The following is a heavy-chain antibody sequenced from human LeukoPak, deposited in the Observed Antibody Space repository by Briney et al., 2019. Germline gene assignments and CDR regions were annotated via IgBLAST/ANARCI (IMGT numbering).Heavy chain of an antibody. Sequence: ASVKVSCKASGYTFTSYYMHWVRHAPRQGLEWMGIINPSGGSTSYAQTFQGRVTMTRDTSTRTVYMDLSSLGSEDPAVYYCARDLPRHYYDSSGPPDAFDIWGQGTMVTVSS. CDR1: GYTFTSYY. D-gene: IGHD3-22*01. J-gene: IGHJ3*02. CDR2: INPSGGST. CDR3: ARDLPRHYYDSSGPPDAFDI. V-gene: IGHV1-46*01.